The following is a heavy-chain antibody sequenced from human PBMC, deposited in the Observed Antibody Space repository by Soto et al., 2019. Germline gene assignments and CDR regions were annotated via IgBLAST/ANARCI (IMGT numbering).Heavy chain of an antibody. CDR1: GGTFSSYA. V-gene: IGHV1-69*01. Sequence: QVQLVQSGAEVKKPGSSVKVSCKASGGTFSSYAISWVRQAPRQGLEWMGGIIPIFGTANYAQKFQGRVTITADESTSTAYMELSSLRSEDTAVYYCARDRYCSGGSCYSFDYWGQGTLVTVSS. J-gene: IGHJ4*02. CDR2: IIPIFGTA. D-gene: IGHD2-15*01. CDR3: ARDRYCSGGSCYSFDY.